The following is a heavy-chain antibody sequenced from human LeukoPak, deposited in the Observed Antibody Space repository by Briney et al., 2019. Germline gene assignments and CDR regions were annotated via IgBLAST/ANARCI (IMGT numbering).Heavy chain of an antibody. J-gene: IGHJ4*02. CDR2: IFHGGDT. CDR1: GASISSNNW. D-gene: IGHD3-10*02. Sequence: SETLSLTCDVSGASISSNNWWSWVRQPPGKGLEWIGEIFHGGDTNYNPSLKSRVTISVDTSKNQFSLKLSSVTAADTAVYYCASVNVRGVIGYWGQGTLVTVSS. V-gene: IGHV4-4*02. CDR3: ASVNVRGVIGY.